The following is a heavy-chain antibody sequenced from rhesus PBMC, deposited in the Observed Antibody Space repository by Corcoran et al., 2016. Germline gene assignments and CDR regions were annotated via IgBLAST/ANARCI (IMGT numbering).Heavy chain of an antibody. CDR2: VVSRTGRA. V-gene: IGHV4-165*02. J-gene: IGHJ1*01. CDR1: GCALSTYS. Sequence: QVHLQESGPGLVKPSETLSLTCLLSGCALSTYSWNCIRHPPGKGLEWIGYVVSRTGRAFHNPSLNTRVTISTDPSKKQFSLRRTSVTVADTAVYYCARKEDGNGIIWGQGVMVTVSS. D-gene: IGHD4-29*01. CDR3: ARKEDGNGII.